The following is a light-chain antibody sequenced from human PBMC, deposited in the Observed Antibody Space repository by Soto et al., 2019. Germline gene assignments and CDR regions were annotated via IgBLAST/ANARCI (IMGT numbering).Light chain of an antibody. CDR2: DAT. Sequence: DIQMTQSPSSLCASVGDRVTIACQASQDINNSLNWYQQKPGKAPKLLIFDATNLETGVPSRFSGSGARTHYSLTIISLQPEDFATYYCHQYDSLPPTFGQGTRLEIK. J-gene: IGKJ5*01. CDR1: QDINNS. V-gene: IGKV1-33*01. CDR3: HQYDSLPPT.